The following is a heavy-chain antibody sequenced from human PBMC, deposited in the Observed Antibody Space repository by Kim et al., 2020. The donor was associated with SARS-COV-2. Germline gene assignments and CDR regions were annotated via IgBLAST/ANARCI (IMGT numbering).Heavy chain of an antibody. CDR3: ARNTTDY. J-gene: IGHJ4*02. Sequence: HSGSTNYNPSLKSRVTISVDTSKNQFSLKLNSVTAADTAVYYCARNTTDYRGQGTLVTVSS. D-gene: IGHD1-1*01. V-gene: IGHV4-34*01. CDR2: HSGST.